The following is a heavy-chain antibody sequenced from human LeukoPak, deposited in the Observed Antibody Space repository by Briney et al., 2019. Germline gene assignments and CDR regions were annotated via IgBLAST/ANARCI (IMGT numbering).Heavy chain of an antibody. CDR1: GYTYTSYD. D-gene: IGHD6-19*01. J-gene: IGHJ4*02. V-gene: IGHV1-8*01. CDR2: MNPNSGNT. CDR3: ARGVNSGWYSFDS. Sequence: ASVKVSFKASGYTYTSYDINWVRQATGQGLEWMGWMNPNSGNTGYAQRFQGRVTMTRNTSISTAFMELSSLRSEDTAVYYCARGVNSGWYSFDSWGQGTLVTVSS.